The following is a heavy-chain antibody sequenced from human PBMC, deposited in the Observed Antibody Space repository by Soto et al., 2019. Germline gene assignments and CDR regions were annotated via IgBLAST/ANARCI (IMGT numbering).Heavy chain of an antibody. CDR1: GYTFTSYG. CDR3: AREGVTIFGLVIDSLFDY. V-gene: IGHV1-18*01. D-gene: IGHD3-3*01. J-gene: IGHJ4*02. CDR2: ISAYNGNT. Sequence: ASVKVSCKASGYTFTSYGISWVRQAPGQGLEWMGWISAYNGNTNYAQKLQGRVTMTTDTSTSTAYMELRSLRSDDTAVYYCAREGVTIFGLVIDSLFDYWGQGTLVTVSS.